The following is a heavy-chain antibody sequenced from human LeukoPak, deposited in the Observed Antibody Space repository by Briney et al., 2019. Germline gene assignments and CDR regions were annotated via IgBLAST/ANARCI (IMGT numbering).Heavy chain of an antibody. J-gene: IGHJ4*02. D-gene: IGHD3-22*01. CDR2: ISRSNIYK. CDR1: GFTFSSYT. CDR3: ANSRYDSSGYYGIVGY. V-gene: IGHV3-21*01. Sequence: GGSLRLSCAASGFTFSSYTMNRVRLAPGKGLEWVSSISRSNIYKYYADSVKGRFTISRDNAKNSLYLQMNSLRAEDTAVYYCANSRYDSSGYYGIVGYWGQGTLVTVSS.